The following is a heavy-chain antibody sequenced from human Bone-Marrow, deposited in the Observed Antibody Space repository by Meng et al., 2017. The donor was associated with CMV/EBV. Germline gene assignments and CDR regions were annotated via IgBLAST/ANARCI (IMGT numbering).Heavy chain of an antibody. CDR2: ISGSGGST. CDR3: ARDTKPDIVVVPAAIPFDY. CDR1: GFTFSSYA. Sequence: GKSLKISCAASGFTFSSYAMSWVRQAPGKGLEWVSAISGSGGSTYYADSVKGRFTISRDNSKNTLYLQMNSLRAEDTAVYYCARDTKPDIVVVPAAIPFDYWGQGTLVTVSS. J-gene: IGHJ4*02. D-gene: IGHD2-2*01. V-gene: IGHV3-23*01.